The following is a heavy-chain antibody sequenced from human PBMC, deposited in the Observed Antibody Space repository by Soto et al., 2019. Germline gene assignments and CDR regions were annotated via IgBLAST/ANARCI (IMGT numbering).Heavy chain of an antibody. V-gene: IGHV1-8*01. CDR3: AREHSSGWLNDAFDI. CDR1: GYTFTSYD. CDR2: MNPNSGNT. J-gene: IGHJ3*02. D-gene: IGHD6-19*01. Sequence: ASVRVSCKASGYTFTSYDINWVRQATGQVLEWMVCMNPNSGNTGYAKKFKGRVTMTRNTSISTAYMELSSLRSEDTAVYYCAREHSSGWLNDAFDIWGKGTMVTVSS.